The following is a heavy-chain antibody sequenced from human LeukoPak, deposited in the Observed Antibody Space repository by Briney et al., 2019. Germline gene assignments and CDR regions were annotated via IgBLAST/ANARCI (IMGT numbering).Heavy chain of an antibody. V-gene: IGHV1-8*03. CDR2: MNPNSGNT. Sequence: ASVKVSCKASGYTFTSYDINWVRQATGQGLEWMGWMNPNSGNTGYAQKFQGRVTITRNTSISTAYMELSSLRSEDTAVYYCARGYSSHDAFDIWGQGTMVTVSS. CDR3: ARGYSSHDAFDI. D-gene: IGHD6-13*01. J-gene: IGHJ3*02. CDR1: GYTFTSYD.